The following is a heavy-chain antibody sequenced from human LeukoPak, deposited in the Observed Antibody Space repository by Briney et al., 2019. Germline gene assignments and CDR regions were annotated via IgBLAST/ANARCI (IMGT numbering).Heavy chain of an antibody. J-gene: IGHJ6*03. CDR3: ARGRYSNWGRYYYMDV. CDR1: GGSLSAYY. V-gene: IGHV4-34*01. D-gene: IGHD4-11*01. Sequence: SETLSLTCAVYGGSLSAYYWSWIRQSPGKGPEWIGEINKSESSNYNPSLKSRVTISVDTSKNQVSLQLSSVTAADTAVYYCARGRYSNWGRYYYMDVWGKGATVTVSS. CDR2: INKSESS.